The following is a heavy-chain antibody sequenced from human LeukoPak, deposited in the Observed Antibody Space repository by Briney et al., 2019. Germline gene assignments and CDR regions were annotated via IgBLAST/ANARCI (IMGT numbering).Heavy chain of an antibody. CDR3: ARDSRYYHTSGYYDY. V-gene: IGHV1-69*13. J-gene: IGHJ4*02. CDR2: IIPIFGTA. D-gene: IGHD3-22*01. Sequence: SVKVSCKASGGTFSSYAISWVRQAPGQGLEWMGGIIPIFGTANYAQKFQGRVTITADESTSTAYMELRSLRSVDTAVYYCARDSRYYHTSGYYDYWGQGTLLTVSS. CDR1: GGTFSSYA.